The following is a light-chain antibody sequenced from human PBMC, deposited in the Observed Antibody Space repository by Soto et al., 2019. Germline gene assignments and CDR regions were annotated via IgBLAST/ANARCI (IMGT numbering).Light chain of an antibody. CDR2: ASS. CDR1: QSVSSNY. V-gene: IGKV3-20*01. Sequence: EIVLTQSAGTLSLSPGERATLSCRASQSVSSNYLAWYQQKPGQAPRLLIYASSNRATGIPDRFIASGSGTDFTLTISRLEPEDFAVYYCHQYGSSPWTFSQGTRVEIK. CDR3: HQYGSSPWT. J-gene: IGKJ1*01.